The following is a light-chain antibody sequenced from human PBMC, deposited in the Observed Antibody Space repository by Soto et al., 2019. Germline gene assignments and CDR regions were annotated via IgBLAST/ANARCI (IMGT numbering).Light chain of an antibody. J-gene: IGKJ1*01. CDR2: DAS. CDR1: LSVTSY. Sequence: EIVLTQSPATLCLSPGERATLSCRASLSVTSYLALYQQKPGQAPRLLIYDASNRATGVPPRFSGSGSGTDFTLTISSLEPEDFAVYYCQQRSNWPRTFGQGTKVDTK. CDR3: QQRSNWPRT. V-gene: IGKV3-11*01.